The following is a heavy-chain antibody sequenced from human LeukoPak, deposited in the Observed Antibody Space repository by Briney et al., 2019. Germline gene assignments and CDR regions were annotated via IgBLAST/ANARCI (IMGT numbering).Heavy chain of an antibody. D-gene: IGHD6-13*01. CDR3: AKDGKGYSSSWYASH. CDR2: ISGSGGST. Sequence: GGSLRLSCAASGFTFSSYAMSWVRQAPGKGLEWVSAISGSGGSTYYADSVKGRFTISRDNSKNTLYLQMNSLRAEDTAVYYCAKDGKGYSSSWYASHWGQGTLVTVSS. CDR1: GFTFSSYA. V-gene: IGHV3-23*01. J-gene: IGHJ4*02.